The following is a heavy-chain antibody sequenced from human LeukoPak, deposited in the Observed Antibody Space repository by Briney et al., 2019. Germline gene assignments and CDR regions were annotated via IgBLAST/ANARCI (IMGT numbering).Heavy chain of an antibody. Sequence: SETLSLTCAVYGGSFSGYYWSWIRQPPGKGLEWIGEINHSGSTNYNPSHKSRVTISVDTSKNQFSLKLSSVTAADTAVYYCARGGIAAAGTSDYWGQGTLATVSS. CDR3: ARGGIAAAGTSDY. CDR1: GGSFSGYY. CDR2: INHSGST. V-gene: IGHV4-34*01. J-gene: IGHJ4*02. D-gene: IGHD6-13*01.